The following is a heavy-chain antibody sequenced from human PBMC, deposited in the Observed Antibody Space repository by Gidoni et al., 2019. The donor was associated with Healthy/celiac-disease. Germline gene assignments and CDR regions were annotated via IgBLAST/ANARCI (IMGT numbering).Heavy chain of an antibody. CDR2: ISGGGGST. Sequence: VQLLEPGGGSGQPGGSLRLACAASGFTFSSHAMSRVRQAPGKGLEWVSAISGGGGSTYYADSVKGRFTISRDNSKNTLYLQMNSLRAEDTAVYYCAKSAVRITIFGVVNCWGQGTLVTVSS. D-gene: IGHD3-3*01. V-gene: IGHV3-23*01. CDR3: AKSAVRITIFGVVNC. CDR1: GFTFSSHA. J-gene: IGHJ4*02.